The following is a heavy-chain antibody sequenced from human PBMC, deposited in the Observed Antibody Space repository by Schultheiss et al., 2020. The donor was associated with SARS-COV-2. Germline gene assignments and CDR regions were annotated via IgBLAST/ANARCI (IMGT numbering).Heavy chain of an antibody. J-gene: IGHJ6*02. Sequence: SETLSLTCAVYGGSFSGYYWSWIRQPPGKGLEWIGSIYYSGSTNYNPSLKSRVTISVDTSNNQFSLKLSSVTAADTAVYYCARDLRGSSSMDVWGQGTTVTVSS. D-gene: IGHD6-6*01. CDR1: GGSFSGYY. V-gene: IGHV4-34*11. CDR3: ARDLRGSSSMDV. CDR2: IYYSGST.